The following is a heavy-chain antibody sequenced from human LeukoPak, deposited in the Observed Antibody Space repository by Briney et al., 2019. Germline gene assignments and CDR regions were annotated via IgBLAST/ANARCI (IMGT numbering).Heavy chain of an antibody. J-gene: IGHJ4*02. CDR1: GYSISSGYY. CDR3: ARNGGYSYAYGEFDY. D-gene: IGHD5-18*01. V-gene: IGHV4-38-2*02. Sequence: PSETLSLTCTVSGYSISSGYYWGWIRQPPGKGLEWIGSIYHSGSTYYNPSLQSRVTVSVDTSKNQFSLKLSSVTAADTAVYYCARNGGYSYAYGEFDYWGQGTLVTVSS. CDR2: IYHSGST.